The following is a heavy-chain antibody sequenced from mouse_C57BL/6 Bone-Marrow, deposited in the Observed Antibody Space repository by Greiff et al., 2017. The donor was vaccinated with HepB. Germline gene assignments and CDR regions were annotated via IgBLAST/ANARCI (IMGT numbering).Heavy chain of an antibody. V-gene: IGHV1-39*01. D-gene: IGHD2-5*01. Sequence: VQLKESGPELVKPGASVKISCKASGYSFTDYNMNWVKQSNGKSLEWIGVINPNYGTTSYNQKFKGKATLTVDQSSSTAYMQLNSLTSEDSAVYYCARWGYSKFYYYAMDYWGQGTSVTVSS. CDR3: ARWGYSKFYYYAMDY. CDR1: GYSFTDYN. CDR2: INPNYGTT. J-gene: IGHJ4*01.